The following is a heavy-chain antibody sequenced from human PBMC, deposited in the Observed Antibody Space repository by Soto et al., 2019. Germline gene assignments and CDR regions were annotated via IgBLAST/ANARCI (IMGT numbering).Heavy chain of an antibody. J-gene: IGHJ6*02. Sequence: SETLSLTCTVSGGSISSDIYHWTWIRQSPGKGLEWIGYIYYSGSTFYNPSFKSRVTISVDTSKNQFSLQLGSVTAADTAVYFCAREDDGGDRDYYGLDVWGQGTTVTVSS. CDR1: GGSISSDIYH. CDR3: AREDDGGDRDYYGLDV. D-gene: IGHD2-21*02. V-gene: IGHV4-30-4*08. CDR2: IYYSGST.